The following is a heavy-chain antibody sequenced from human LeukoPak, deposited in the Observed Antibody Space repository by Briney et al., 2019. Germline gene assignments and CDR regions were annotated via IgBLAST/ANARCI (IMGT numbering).Heavy chain of an antibody. V-gene: IGHV4-38-2*01. J-gene: IGHJ4*02. D-gene: IGHD3-10*01. Sequence: SETLSLTCAVSGPFISSGYYWGWIWQPPGKGLEWIGSIYHSGSTYYNPSLKSRVTISLDTSKNQFSLKLSSVTAADTAVYYCARAGYGSGSYGFYFDYWGQGTLVTVSS. CDR1: GPFISSGYY. CDR3: ARAGYGSGSYGFYFDY. CDR2: IYHSGST.